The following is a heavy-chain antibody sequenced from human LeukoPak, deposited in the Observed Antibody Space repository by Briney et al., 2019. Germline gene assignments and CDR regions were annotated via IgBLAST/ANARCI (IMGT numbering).Heavy chain of an antibody. CDR2: INSDGSTT. J-gene: IGHJ3*02. V-gene: IGHV3-74*01. CDR3: ARVHPGESSSWSWSLNDAFDI. Sequence: GGSLRLSCAVSGFTISSYWMHWVRQAPGKGLVWVSRINSDGSTTSYADSVKGRFTISRDNSKNTLYLQMKSLRAEDTAVYYCARVHPGESSSWSWSLNDAFDIWGQGTMVTVSS. D-gene: IGHD6-13*01. CDR1: GFTISSYW.